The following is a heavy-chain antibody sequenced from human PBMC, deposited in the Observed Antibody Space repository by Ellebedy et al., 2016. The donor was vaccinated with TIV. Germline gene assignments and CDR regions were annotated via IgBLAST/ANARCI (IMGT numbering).Heavy chain of an antibody. J-gene: IGHJ4*02. V-gene: IGHV1-24*01. Sequence: ASVKVSXXVSGYTLTELSMHWVRQAPGKGLEWMGGFDPEDGETIYAQKFQGRVTMTEDTSTDTAYMELSSLRSEDTAVYYCAKSLNYDYVWGSYLIFDYWGQGTLVTVSS. CDR3: AKSLNYDYVWGSYLIFDY. D-gene: IGHD3-16*02. CDR1: GYTLTELS. CDR2: FDPEDGET.